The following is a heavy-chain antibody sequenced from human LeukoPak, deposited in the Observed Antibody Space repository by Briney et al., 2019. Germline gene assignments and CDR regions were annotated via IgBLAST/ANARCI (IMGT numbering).Heavy chain of an antibody. Sequence: PSETLSLTCAVYGGSFSGYYWSWIRQPPGKGLEWTGEINHSGSTNYNPSLKSRVTISVDTSKNQFSLKLSSVTAADTAVYYCASGGYRHGYYYGMDVWGKGTTVTVSS. CDR1: GGSFSGYY. D-gene: IGHD5-18*01. CDR2: INHSGST. CDR3: ASGGYRHGYYYGMDV. V-gene: IGHV4-34*01. J-gene: IGHJ6*04.